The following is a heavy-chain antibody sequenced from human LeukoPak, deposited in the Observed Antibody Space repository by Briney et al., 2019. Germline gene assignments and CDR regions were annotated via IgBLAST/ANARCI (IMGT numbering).Heavy chain of an antibody. CDR1: GFTFSSYA. V-gene: IGHV3-23*01. D-gene: IGHD3-10*01. CDR2: ISGSGGST. Sequence: GGSLRLSCAASGFTFSSYAMSWVRQAPGKGLEWVSAISGSGGSTYYADSVKGRFTISRDNSKNTLYLQMNSLRAEDTAVYYCAMMVRGVIIGDYFDYWGKGTLVTVSS. CDR3: AMMVRGVIIGDYFDY. J-gene: IGHJ4*02.